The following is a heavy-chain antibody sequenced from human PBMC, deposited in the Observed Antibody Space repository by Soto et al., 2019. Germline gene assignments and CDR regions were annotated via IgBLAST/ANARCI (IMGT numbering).Heavy chain of an antibody. V-gene: IGHV3-74*01. CDR1: EFTVSNYW. J-gene: IGHJ4*02. CDR3: ARDNWNSY. CDR2: TNGDGSTT. Sequence: EMQLVDSGGGLVQRGGSLRLSCVASEFTVSNYWMHWVRQAPGKGLEWVSRTNGDGSTTNYADSVKGRFTISRDNAKNMVYLQMNSLRAEDTAVYYCARDNWNSYWGQGTLVTVSS. D-gene: IGHD1-7*01.